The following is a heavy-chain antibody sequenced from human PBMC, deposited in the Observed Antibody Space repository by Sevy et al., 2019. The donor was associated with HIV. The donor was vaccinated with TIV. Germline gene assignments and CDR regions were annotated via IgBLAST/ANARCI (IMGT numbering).Heavy chain of an antibody. CDR3: ARDAARVIVPTAGFDS. D-gene: IGHD1-1*01. CDR2: IWYDGRTE. V-gene: IGHV3-33*01. Sequence: GSLRLSCVASGFTFRSFSMHWVRQAPGKGLERVAAIWYDGRTERYADSVQGRFTISRDNSKKTLHLQMNSLRDEDTALYYCARDAARVIVPTAGFDSWGQGTLVTVSS. J-gene: IGHJ5*01. CDR1: GFTFRSFS.